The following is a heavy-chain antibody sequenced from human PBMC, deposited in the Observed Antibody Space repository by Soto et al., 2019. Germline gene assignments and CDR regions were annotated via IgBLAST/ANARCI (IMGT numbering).Heavy chain of an antibody. D-gene: IGHD3-3*01. CDR3: ATALTIFGVVIDRGL. CDR2: ISGSGGST. V-gene: IGHV3-23*01. Sequence: EVQLLESGGGLVQPGGSLRLSCAASGFTFSSYAMSWVRQAPGKGLEWVSAISGSGGSTYYADSVKGRFTISRDNSKNTLYLQMNRVRAEDTAVYYCATALTIFGVVIDRGLWGQGTMVTVSS. CDR1: GFTFSSYA. J-gene: IGHJ3*01.